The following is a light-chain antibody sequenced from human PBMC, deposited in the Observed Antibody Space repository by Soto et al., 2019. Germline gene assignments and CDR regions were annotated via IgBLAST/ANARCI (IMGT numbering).Light chain of an antibody. CDR1: QGIRND. CDR2: AAS. J-gene: IGKJ1*01. CDR3: QQSYSSPPT. Sequence: IQMTQSPSSLSASVGDRVTLTCRASQGIRNDLGWYQQKPGKAPKVLIFAASSLQSGVPSRFSGSRSGPDFTLTISSLQPEDFATYYCQQSYSSPPTFGQGTKVDIK. V-gene: IGKV1-39*01.